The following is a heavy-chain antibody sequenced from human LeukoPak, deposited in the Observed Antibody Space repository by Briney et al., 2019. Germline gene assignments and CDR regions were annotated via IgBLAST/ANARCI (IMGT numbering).Heavy chain of an antibody. CDR1: GFTFSDYY. CDR3: ARDKEGGTVTAPGY. CDR2: INSGGSSI. J-gene: IGHJ4*02. D-gene: IGHD4-17*01. V-gene: IGHV3-11*01. Sequence: PGGSLRLSCAASGFTFSDYYMSWIRQAAGKGLEWVSYINSGGSSISFADSVKGRFTISRDNAKNSLYLQMNSLRSDDTAVYYCARDKEGGTVTAPGYWGQGTLVTVSS.